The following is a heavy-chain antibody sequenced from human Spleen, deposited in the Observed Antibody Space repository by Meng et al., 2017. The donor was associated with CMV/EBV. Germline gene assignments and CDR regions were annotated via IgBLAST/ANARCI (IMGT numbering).Heavy chain of an antibody. CDR1: GFSFSSYA. Sequence: GGSLRLSCAASGFSFSSYAMHWVRQAPGKGLEWVAFIRFDGSSKYYADSVKGRFTISRDNSKTTLYLQMNSLRAEDTAVYYCAKVRSGSGSYYVDYWGQGTLVTVSS. J-gene: IGHJ4*02. D-gene: IGHD3-10*01. CDR2: IRFDGSSK. CDR3: AKVRSGSGSYYVDY. V-gene: IGHV3-30*02.